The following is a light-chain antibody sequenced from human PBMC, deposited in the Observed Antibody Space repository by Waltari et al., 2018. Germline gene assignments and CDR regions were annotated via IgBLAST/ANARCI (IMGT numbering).Light chain of an antibody. V-gene: IGLV2-23*02. J-gene: IGLJ1*01. Sequence: QPALTQPASVSGSPGQSLTLPCTGTSSVGGTYNVVSWYQQYPGKAPIFIIYEVSEGPSGVSNRFSGSKSGNTASLTISGLQAEDEADYYCCSYAGGTTYVFGTGTKVTVL. CDR2: EVS. CDR1: SSVGGTYNV. CDR3: CSYAGGTTYV.